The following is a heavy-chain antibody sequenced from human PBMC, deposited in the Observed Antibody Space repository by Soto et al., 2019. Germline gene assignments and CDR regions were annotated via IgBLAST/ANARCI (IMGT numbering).Heavy chain of an antibody. CDR2: INGRDGAI. D-gene: IGHD3-3*02. Sequence: GGSLRLSCAASGFSFSVYSMNWVRQAPGKGLEWVSYINGRDGAINYVDSVKGRFTISIDIAKNSLYLQMNSLRDEDTAVYFCARDHLWAFGYWGHGVLFPVS. CDR1: GFSFSVYS. V-gene: IGHV3-48*02. CDR3: ARDHLWAFGY. J-gene: IGHJ5*01.